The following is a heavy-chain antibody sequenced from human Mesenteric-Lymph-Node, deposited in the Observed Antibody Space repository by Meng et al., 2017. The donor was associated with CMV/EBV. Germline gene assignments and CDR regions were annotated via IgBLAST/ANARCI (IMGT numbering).Heavy chain of an antibody. CDR1: GFTVRTNY. D-gene: IGHD3-16*01. J-gene: IGHJ4*02. CDR2: IYSSGTT. Sequence: GESLKISCAASGFTVRTNYVSWVRQPPGKGLEWVSLIYSSGTTFYAHSVEGRFTISRDNSKNTVFLEMTSLRPEDTAIYFCARFTYVTFDYWGQGTVVTVSS. CDR3: ARFTYVTFDY. V-gene: IGHV3-53*01.